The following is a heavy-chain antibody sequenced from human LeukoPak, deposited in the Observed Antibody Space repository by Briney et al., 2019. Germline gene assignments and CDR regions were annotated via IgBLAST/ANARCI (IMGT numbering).Heavy chain of an antibody. Sequence: GGSLRLSCAASGFTFDDYAMHWVRQAPGKGLEWVSGISWNSGSIGYADSVKGRFTISRDNAKNSLYLQMNSLRAEDTALYYCAKDRGGSYRYKGYGMEVWGQGTTVTVSS. V-gene: IGHV3-9*01. CDR2: ISWNSGSI. D-gene: IGHD3-16*02. J-gene: IGHJ6*02. CDR3: AKDRGGSYRYKGYGMEV. CDR1: GFTFDDYA.